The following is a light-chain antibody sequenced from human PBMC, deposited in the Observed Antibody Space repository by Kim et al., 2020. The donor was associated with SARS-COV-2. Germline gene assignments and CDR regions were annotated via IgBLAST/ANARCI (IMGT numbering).Light chain of an antibody. Sequence: VLTQSPATLSLSPGERATLSCRTSQSVSHHLAWYQQKRGQAPRLLIYDASNRATGIPARFSGSGSGTDFNLTIHSLEPEDSAVYYCQQRDSGPPLTFGGGTKVDIK. J-gene: IGKJ4*01. V-gene: IGKV3-11*01. CDR2: DAS. CDR3: QQRDSGPPLT. CDR1: QSVSHH.